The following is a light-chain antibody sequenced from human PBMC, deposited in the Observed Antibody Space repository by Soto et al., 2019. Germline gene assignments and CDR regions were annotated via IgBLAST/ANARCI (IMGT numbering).Light chain of an antibody. CDR1: QSVGSSH. CDR3: QQYGSSLRT. J-gene: IGKJ1*01. CDR2: GAS. Sequence: EILLTQSPGTLSLSPGERATLSCRASQSVGSSHLAWYQQKPGQAPRLLIYGASSRATGIPDRFSGSGSGTDFTLTISRLEPEDSAVYYCQQYGSSLRTFGQGTKVEIK. V-gene: IGKV3-20*01.